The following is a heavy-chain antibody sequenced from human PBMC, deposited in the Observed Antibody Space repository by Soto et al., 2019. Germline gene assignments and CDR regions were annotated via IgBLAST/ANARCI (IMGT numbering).Heavy chain of an antibody. J-gene: IGHJ4*02. D-gene: IGHD2-21*02. CDR3: ARGGLTDYFDY. CDR2: IWYDGSNK. Sequence: QVQLVESGGGVVQPGRSLRLCWAASGFTFSSYGMHWVRQAPGKGLEWVAVIWYDGSNKYYADSVKGRFTISRDNSKNTLYLQMNSLRAEDTAVYYCARGGLTDYFDYWGQGTLVTVSS. CDR1: GFTFSSYG. V-gene: IGHV3-33*01.